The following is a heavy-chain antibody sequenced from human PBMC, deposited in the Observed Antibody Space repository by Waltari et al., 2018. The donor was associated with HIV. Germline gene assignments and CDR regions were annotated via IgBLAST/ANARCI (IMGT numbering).Heavy chain of an antibody. D-gene: IGHD2-8*01. J-gene: IGHJ4*02. Sequence: QVQLLESGGGVVQPGRSLRLSCAAYGFTFSSEAMHWVRQAPGKGLEWVATISYDGTNKYYAESVKCRFTISRDNSKNTLYVEMSSLSPEDTAVYFCARDGAPPNYWGQGTLVTVSS. V-gene: IGHV3-30*04. CDR3: ARDGAPPNY. CDR1: GFTFSSEA. CDR2: ISYDGTNK.